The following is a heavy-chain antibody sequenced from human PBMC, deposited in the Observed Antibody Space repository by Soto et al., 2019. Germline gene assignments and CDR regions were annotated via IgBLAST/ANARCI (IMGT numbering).Heavy chain of an antibody. V-gene: IGHV4-30-2*01. CDR2: IYHSGST. CDR1: GGSISSGGYS. D-gene: IGHD1-26*01. CDR3: ARPSGSYLYYFDY. J-gene: IGHJ4*02. Sequence: TLSLTCAVSGGSISSGGYSWSWIRQPPGKGLEWIGYIYHSGSTYYNPSLKSRVTISVDRSKNQFSLKLSSVTAADTAVYYCARPSGSYLYYFDYWGQGTLVTVSS.